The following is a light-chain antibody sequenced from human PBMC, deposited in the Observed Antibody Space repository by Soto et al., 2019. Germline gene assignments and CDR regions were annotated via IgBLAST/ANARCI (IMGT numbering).Light chain of an antibody. V-gene: IGKV3-20*01. CDR1: QSVNSRF. J-gene: IGKJ2*01. CDR3: QRYGDSPPNS. Sequence: EIVLTQSPGTLSLSPGESATLSCRASQSVNSRFLAWYQHKPGQAPRLLIYAASTRASGIPDRFSGGTSGTDFTITISRLEPEDFAVYYCQRYGDSPPNSFGQGTKLEIK. CDR2: AAS.